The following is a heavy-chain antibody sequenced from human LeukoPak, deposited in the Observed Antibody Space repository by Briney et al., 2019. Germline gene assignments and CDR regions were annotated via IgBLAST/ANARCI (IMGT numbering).Heavy chain of an antibody. CDR3: ARDRWGPVDY. V-gene: IGHV4-39*07. D-gene: IGHD3-16*01. J-gene: IGHJ4*02. CDR2: IYYSGST. Sequence: SETLSLTCTVSGGSISSSSYYWGWIRQPPGKGLEWIGSIYYSGSTYYNPSLKSRVTISVDTSKNQFSLKLSSVTAADTAVYYCARDRWGPVDYWGQGTLVTVSS. CDR1: GGSISSSSYY.